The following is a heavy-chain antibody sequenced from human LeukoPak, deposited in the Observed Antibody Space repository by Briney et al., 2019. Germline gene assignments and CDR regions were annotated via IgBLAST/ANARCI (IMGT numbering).Heavy chain of an antibody. CDR3: AKRGVVIRVILVGFHKEAYYFDS. CDR1: GITLSNYG. CDR2: LGGSGGTT. V-gene: IGHV3-23*01. Sequence: GGSLRLSCAVSGITLSNYGMSWVRQAPGKGLEWVAGLGGSGGTTNYADSVKGRFTISRDNRKNTLYLQMNSLRAEDTAVYFCAKRGVVIRVILVGFHKEAYYFDSWGRGALVTVSS. J-gene: IGHJ4*02. D-gene: IGHD3-22*01.